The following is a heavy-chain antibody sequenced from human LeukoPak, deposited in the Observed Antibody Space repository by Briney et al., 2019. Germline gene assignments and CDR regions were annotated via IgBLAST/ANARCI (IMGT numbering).Heavy chain of an antibody. V-gene: IGHV3-23*01. Sequence: QTGGSLRLSCAASGLTFYSYGMSWVRQAPGKGLEWVSGISGSGDTTYYADSVKGRFTISRDNSKNTLYLQMNSLRVEDTGVYYCAKGHSAHGTGFDCWGQGTQVAVSS. CDR1: GLTFYSYG. D-gene: IGHD1-14*01. CDR3: AKGHSAHGTGFDC. CDR2: ISGSGDTT. J-gene: IGHJ4*02.